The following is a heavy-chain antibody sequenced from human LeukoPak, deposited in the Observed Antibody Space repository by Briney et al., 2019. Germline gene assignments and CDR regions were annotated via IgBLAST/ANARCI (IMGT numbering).Heavy chain of an antibody. D-gene: IGHD4-23*01. J-gene: IGHJ4*02. V-gene: IGHV3-23*01. Sequence: GGSLRLSCAAPGFTFSSYAMTWVRQAPGKGLEWVSSISVNGGTTYYADSVKGRFTISRDSSKNTLYLQMNSLRAEDTAVYYCVKGGGNVRRYFEYWGQGTLVTISS. CDR1: GFTFSSYA. CDR2: ISVNGGTT. CDR3: VKGGGNVRRYFEY.